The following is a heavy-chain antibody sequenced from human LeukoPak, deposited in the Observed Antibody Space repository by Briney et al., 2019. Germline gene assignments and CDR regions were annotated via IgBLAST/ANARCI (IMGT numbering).Heavy chain of an antibody. Sequence: GGSLRLSCAASGFTFDDYAMHWVRQVPGKGLEWVSGISWTSGRIGYADSVKGRFTISRDNAKNSLYLQMNSLRAEDTALYYCAKDPTYYYGSRSSFGFDYWGQGTLVTVSS. CDR2: ISWTSGRI. J-gene: IGHJ4*02. D-gene: IGHD3-10*01. CDR3: AKDPTYYYGSRSSFGFDY. V-gene: IGHV3-9*01. CDR1: GFTFDDYA.